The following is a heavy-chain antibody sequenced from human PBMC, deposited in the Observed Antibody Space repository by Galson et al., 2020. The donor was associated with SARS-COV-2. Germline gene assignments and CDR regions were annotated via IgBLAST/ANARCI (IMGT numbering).Heavy chain of an antibody. CDR3: ARDRMYYYDSRGTAPSGMDG. CDR1: GYTFTGYY. CDR2: INPNSGGT. V-gene: IGHV1-2*02. Sequence: ASVKVSCKASGYTFTGYYMHWVRQAPGQGLELMGWINPNSGGTNYAQKFQGRVTMTRDTSISTAYMELSRLRSDDTAVYYCARDRMYYYDSRGTAPSGMDGWGQGTTVTVSS. D-gene: IGHD3-22*01. J-gene: IGHJ6*02.